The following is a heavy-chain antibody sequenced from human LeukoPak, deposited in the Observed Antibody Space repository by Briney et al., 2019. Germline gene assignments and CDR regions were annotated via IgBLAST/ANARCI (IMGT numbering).Heavy chain of an antibody. Sequence: SETLSLTCAVYGGSFSGYYWSWIRQPPGKGLEWIGEINHSGSTNYNPSLKSRVTISVDTSKNQFSLQLNSVTPEDTAVYYCAREGRYYDSSGYRNGLDYWGQGTLVTVSS. CDR3: AREGRYYDSSGYRNGLDY. J-gene: IGHJ4*02. CDR2: INHSGST. CDR1: GGSFSGYY. V-gene: IGHV4-34*01. D-gene: IGHD3-22*01.